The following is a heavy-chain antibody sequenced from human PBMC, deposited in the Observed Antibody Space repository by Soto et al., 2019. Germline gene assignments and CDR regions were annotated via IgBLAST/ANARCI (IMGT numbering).Heavy chain of an antibody. CDR1: GGSIISDHYY. V-gene: IGHV4-39*01. CDR2: MHYSGNT. J-gene: IGHJ4*02. Sequence: QPQLQESGPGLVKPSETLSLTCTVSGGSIISDHYYWAWIRQPPGKGLEWIGNMHYSGNTYQNPSLKSRVTIFVDTSKNQFSLHLRSVTAADPAVYYCARHGGNKFDYWGQGTLVTVSS. CDR3: ARHGGNKFDY. D-gene: IGHD3-16*01.